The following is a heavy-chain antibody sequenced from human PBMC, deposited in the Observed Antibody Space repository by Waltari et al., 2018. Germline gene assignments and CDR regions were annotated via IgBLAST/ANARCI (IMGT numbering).Heavy chain of an antibody. CDR3: ARGWFYQGFDP. D-gene: IGHD2-15*01. CDR2: IDTSGIT. V-gene: IGHV4-4*07. Sequence: QVQLQESGPGLVKPSETLSLTCTVSGGSIRGYYWSWIRQPAGKRLEWIGRIDTSGITNYHPARTSRVTLSVDTTKNQLSLKLSSVTAADTAVYYYARGWFYQGFDPWGQGTLVTVSS. CDR1: GGSIRGYY. J-gene: IGHJ5*02.